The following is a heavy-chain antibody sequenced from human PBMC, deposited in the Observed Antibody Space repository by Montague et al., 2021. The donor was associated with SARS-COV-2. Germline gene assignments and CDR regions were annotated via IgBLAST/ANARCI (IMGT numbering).Heavy chain of an antibody. CDR1: GGSITSSSYY. D-gene: IGHD3-10*01. CDR2: IYYSGST. J-gene: IGHJ6*02. Sequence: SETLSLTCSVSGGSITSSSYYWGWIRQPPNRGLGGIGNIYYSGSTYYNPSLKSRVTISVETSKYQFSLKLSSVTAADTAVYYCVSLWKYGSGSHYAPWDYYNYGVDVWGQGTTVTVSS. V-gene: IGHV4-39*01. CDR3: VSLWKYGSGSHYAPWDYYNYGVDV.